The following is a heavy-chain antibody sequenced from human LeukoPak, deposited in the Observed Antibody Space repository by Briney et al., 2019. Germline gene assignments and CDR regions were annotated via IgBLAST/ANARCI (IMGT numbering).Heavy chain of an antibody. Sequence: PSVKVSCKTSGYTFTSYGISWVRQAPGQGLEWMGWISAYNGNTNYAQKFQGRVTMTTDTSTSTAYMELRSLRSDDTAVYYCATAGKYSSSWGYYFDYWGQGTLVTVSS. J-gene: IGHJ4*02. CDR3: ATAGKYSSSWGYYFDY. D-gene: IGHD6-13*01. CDR2: ISAYNGNT. CDR1: GYTFTSYG. V-gene: IGHV1-18*01.